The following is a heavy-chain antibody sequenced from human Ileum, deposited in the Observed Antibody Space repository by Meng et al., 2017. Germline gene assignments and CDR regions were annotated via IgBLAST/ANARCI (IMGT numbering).Heavy chain of an antibody. CDR1: VGSFSGYD. V-gene: IGHV4-34*01. D-gene: IGHD6-19*01. J-gene: IGHJ4*02. CDR3: ARTSGWFYY. Sequence: QGQRRRGGEGLLKPSETLSLTCAVYVGSFSGYDWSWIRQPPGKGLEWIGEINHSGSTNYNPSLKSRVTISVDTSKNQFSLKLSSVTAADTAVYYCARTSGWFYYWGQGTLVTVSS. CDR2: INHSGST.